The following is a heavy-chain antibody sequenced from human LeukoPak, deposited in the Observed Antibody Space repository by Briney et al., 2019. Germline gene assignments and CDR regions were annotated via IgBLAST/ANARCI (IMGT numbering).Heavy chain of an antibody. D-gene: IGHD3-10*01. CDR3: ASPPGGRFGELLQFDY. V-gene: IGHV3-23*01. CDR2: ISERSERT. J-gene: IGHJ4*02. CDR1: GFTLSNYA. Sequence: GGSLRLSCAVSGFTLSNYAMTWARQAPGKGLDYVSSISERSERTYYADSVRGRFTVSRDNSKNTLYLQMNSLRAEDTAVYYCASPPGGRFGELLQFDYWGQGTLVTVSS.